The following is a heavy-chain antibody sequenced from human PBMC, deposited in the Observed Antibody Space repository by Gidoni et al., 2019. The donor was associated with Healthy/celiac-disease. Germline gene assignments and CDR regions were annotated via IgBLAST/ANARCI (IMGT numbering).Heavy chain of an antibody. V-gene: IGHV3-21*01. D-gene: IGHD3-10*01. Sequence: EVQLVASGGGLVKPGGSLRLSCAASGFTFSSYSMNWVRQAPGKGLEWVSSISSSSSYIYYADSVKGRFTISRDNAKNSLYLQMNSLRAEDTAVYYCARDGSMVRGVNWFDPWGQGTLVTVSS. CDR3: ARDGSMVRGVNWFDP. CDR2: ISSSSSYI. J-gene: IGHJ5*02. CDR1: GFTFSSYS.